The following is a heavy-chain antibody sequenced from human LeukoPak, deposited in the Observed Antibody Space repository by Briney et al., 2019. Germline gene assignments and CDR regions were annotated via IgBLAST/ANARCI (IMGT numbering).Heavy chain of an antibody. J-gene: IGHJ5*02. V-gene: IGHV4-34*01. CDR3: ARQGPSYSSSWFLRRNWFDP. CDR1: GGSFSGYY. CDR2: INHSGST. Sequence: SETLSHTCAVYGGSFSGYYWSWIRQPPGKGLEWIGEINHSGSTNYNPSLKSRVTISVDTSKNQFSLKLSSVTAADTAVYYCARQGPSYSSSWFLRRNWFDPWGQGTLVTVSS. D-gene: IGHD6-13*01.